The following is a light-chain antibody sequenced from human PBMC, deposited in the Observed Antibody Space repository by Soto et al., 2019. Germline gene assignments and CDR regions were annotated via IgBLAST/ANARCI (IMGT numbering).Light chain of an antibody. V-gene: IGKV3-20*01. J-gene: IGKJ4*01. CDR3: QQYGDSPLT. Sequence: EIVMTQSPATLSVSPGERATLSCSASQSVSNNYLAWYQQKPGQAPRLLIYGASNRATGIPDRFSGSGSGTDFTLTISRLEPEDFAVYYCQQYGDSPLTFGGGTKVDI. CDR1: QSVSNNY. CDR2: GAS.